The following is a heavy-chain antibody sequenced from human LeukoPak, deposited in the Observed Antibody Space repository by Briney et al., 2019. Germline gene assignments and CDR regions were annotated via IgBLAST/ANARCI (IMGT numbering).Heavy chain of an antibody. CDR2: TNHSGST. V-gene: IGHV4-34*01. CDR1: ARSFSGYY. J-gene: IGHJ4*02. CDR3: ARGEGYCSGGSCYFSRY. Sequence: SETLSLASAVDARSFSGYYWSWIRHPPGKGLEWNGATNHSGSTNYNPSLKSRVTISVDTSKNQFSLKLSSVTAADTAVYYCARGEGYCSGGSCYFSRYWGQGTLVTVSS. D-gene: IGHD2-15*01.